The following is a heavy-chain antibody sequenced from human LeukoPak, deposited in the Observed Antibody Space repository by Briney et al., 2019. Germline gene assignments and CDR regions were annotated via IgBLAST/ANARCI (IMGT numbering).Heavy chain of an antibody. D-gene: IGHD1-26*01. J-gene: IGHJ4*02. CDR1: GGSISSGGYY. Sequence: SQTLSLTCTVSGGSISSGGYYWSWIRQPPGKGLEGIGYIYHSGSTYYNPSLKSRVTISVDRSKNQFSLKLSSVTAADTAVYYCASPLIPSAGAYGRDYWGQGTLVTVSS. V-gene: IGHV4-30-2*01. CDR2: IYHSGST. CDR3: ASPLIPSAGAYGRDY.